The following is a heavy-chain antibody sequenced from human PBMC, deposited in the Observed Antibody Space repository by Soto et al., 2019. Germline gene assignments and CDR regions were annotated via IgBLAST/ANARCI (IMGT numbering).Heavy chain of an antibody. Sequence: EVQLVESGGKSVQPGGSLTLSCAASGFTFKNHWMHWVRQAPGTGLMWVSRIHYDGSHTRYEDSVNGRFTISRDNAKNTLYLHLSSLKVDDTAVYYCAIDWYIFSSGSARGGHWYFDLWGRGTLVTVSS. CDR1: GFTFKNHW. V-gene: IGHV3-74*01. CDR3: AIDWYIFSSGSARGGHWYFDL. CDR2: IHYDGSHT. D-gene: IGHD3-10*01. J-gene: IGHJ2*01.